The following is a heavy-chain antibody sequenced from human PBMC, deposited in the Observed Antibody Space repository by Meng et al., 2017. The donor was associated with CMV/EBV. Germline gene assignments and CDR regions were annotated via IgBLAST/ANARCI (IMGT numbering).Heavy chain of an antibody. Sequence: QLQLQTWGAALLNPSVTLSLTVAFYGGAFSGYYWSWIPQPPGKGLEWIGEINHSGSTNYNPSLKSRVTISVDTSKNQFSLKLSSVTAADTAVYYCARGVGGWFDPWGQGTLLTVSS. CDR1: GGAFSGYY. D-gene: IGHD1-26*01. V-gene: IGHV4-34*01. CDR3: ARGVGGWFDP. CDR2: INHSGST. J-gene: IGHJ5*02.